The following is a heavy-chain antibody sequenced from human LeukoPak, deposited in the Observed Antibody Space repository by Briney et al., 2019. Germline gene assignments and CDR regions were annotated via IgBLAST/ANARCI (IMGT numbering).Heavy chain of an antibody. Sequence: SVKVSCKASGYTFTNYGISWVRQAPGQGLEWMGGIIPIFGTANYAQKFQGRVTITADESTSTAYMELSSLRSEDTAVYYCARGGLGCSSTSCQNWGQGTLVTVSS. CDR3: ARGGLGCSSTSCQN. J-gene: IGHJ4*02. CDR2: IIPIFGTA. V-gene: IGHV1-69*13. CDR1: GYTFTNYG. D-gene: IGHD2-2*01.